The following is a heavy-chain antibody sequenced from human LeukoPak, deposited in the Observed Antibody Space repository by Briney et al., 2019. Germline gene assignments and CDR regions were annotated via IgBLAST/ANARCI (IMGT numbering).Heavy chain of an antibody. D-gene: IGHD2-2*01. V-gene: IGHV3-23*01. CDR3: AKGVVVAPDVTPFDY. CDR2: ISGRGASK. Sequence: GGSLRLSCAASGFTFSSYAMNWVRQAPGKGLEWVSGISGRGASKYYADSVKGRFTISRDNSKNTLYLQMNSLRAEDTAVYYCAKGVVVAPDVTPFDYWGQGTLVTVSS. J-gene: IGHJ4*02. CDR1: GFTFSSYA.